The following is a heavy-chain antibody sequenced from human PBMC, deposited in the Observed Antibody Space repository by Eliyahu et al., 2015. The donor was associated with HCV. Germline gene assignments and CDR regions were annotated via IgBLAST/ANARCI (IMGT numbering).Heavy chain of an antibody. CDR1: GFSFSSYA. CDR3: AKAALSYYDWAHLDF. D-gene: IGHD3-9*01. V-gene: IGHV3-30*18. Sequence: VESGGGEVQPGTSLRLSCEASGFSFSSYAMQWIRHSPGKGLEWVAVISHDGSNRYYAASVRGRFSISRDNSGSALSLQMNTLRVDDSAVYYCAKAALSYYDWAHLDFWGQGVRVTVSS. J-gene: IGHJ4*02. CDR2: ISHDGSNR.